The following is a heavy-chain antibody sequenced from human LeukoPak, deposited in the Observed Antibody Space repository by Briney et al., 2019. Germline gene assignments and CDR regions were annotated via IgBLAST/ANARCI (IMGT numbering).Heavy chain of an antibody. V-gene: IGHV4-61*08. Sequence: PSETLSLTCTVSGGSVTSSGYYWSWVRQPPGKGLEYIGYIYYSGSTNYNPSLKSRVTISVDTSKNQFFLKLRSVTAADTAVYYCARDSASTGYMNAFDIWGQGTMVTVSS. J-gene: IGHJ3*02. CDR2: IYYSGST. CDR1: GGSVTSSGYY. CDR3: ARDSASTGYMNAFDI. D-gene: IGHD3-22*01.